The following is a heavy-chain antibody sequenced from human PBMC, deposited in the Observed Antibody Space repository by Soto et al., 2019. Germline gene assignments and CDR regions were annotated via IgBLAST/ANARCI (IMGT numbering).Heavy chain of an antibody. CDR2: ISAYNGNT. V-gene: IGHV1-18*01. J-gene: IGHJ4*02. D-gene: IGHD5-18*01. CDR3: ARVSTNGYSYGTNDY. Sequence: GASVKVSCKASGYIFTNYDITWVRQAPGQGLEWVGWISAYNGNTKFAQKFQGRVTMTRNTSISTAYMELSSLRSEDTAVYYCARVSTNGYSYGTNDYWGQGTLVTVSS. CDR1: GYIFTNYD.